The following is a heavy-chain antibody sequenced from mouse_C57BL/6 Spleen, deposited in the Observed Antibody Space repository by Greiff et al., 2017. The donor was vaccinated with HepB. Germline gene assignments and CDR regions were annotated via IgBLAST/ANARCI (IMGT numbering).Heavy chain of an antibody. D-gene: IGHD2-3*01. CDR2: INPNYGTT. J-gene: IGHJ2*01. CDR1: GYSFTDYN. V-gene: IGHV1-39*01. Sequence: EVKLMESGPELVKPGASVKISCKASGYSFTDYNMNWVKQSNGKSLEWIGVINPNYGTTSYNQKFKGKATLTVDQSSSTAYMQLNSLTSEDSVVYYCARGHSDDGYYYFDYWGQGTTLTVSS. CDR3: ARGHSDDGYYYFDY.